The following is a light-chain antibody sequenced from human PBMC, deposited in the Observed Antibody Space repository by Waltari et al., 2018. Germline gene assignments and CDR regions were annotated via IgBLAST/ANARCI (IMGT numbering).Light chain of an antibody. V-gene: IGLV2-23*02. Sequence: QSALTQPASVSGTPGQSITISCSGTHSDVGRYELVSWYQQHPGEAPKLLICEVFKRPPDTSSRFSGAKSGSTASLTISGLQPEDEADYYCCSYAGRGTYVFGSGTKVTVL. J-gene: IGLJ1*01. CDR3: CSYAGRGTYV. CDR1: HSDVGRYEL. CDR2: EVF.